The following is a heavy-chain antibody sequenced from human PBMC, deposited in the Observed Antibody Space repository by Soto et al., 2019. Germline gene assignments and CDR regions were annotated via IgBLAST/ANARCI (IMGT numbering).Heavy chain of an antibody. CDR1: GFTFSSYD. CDR2: IWYDGSNK. D-gene: IGHD2-2*01. V-gene: IGHV3-33*01. Sequence: QVQLVESGGGVVQPGRSLRLSCAASGFTFSSYDMHWVRQAPGKGLEWVAVIWYDGSNKYYADSVKGRFTISRDNSKNTLYLQMNRLRAEDTAVYYCATDQGDCSSTSCYSYSRSHFQHWGQGTLVTVSS. J-gene: IGHJ1*01. CDR3: ATDQGDCSSTSCYSYSRSHFQH.